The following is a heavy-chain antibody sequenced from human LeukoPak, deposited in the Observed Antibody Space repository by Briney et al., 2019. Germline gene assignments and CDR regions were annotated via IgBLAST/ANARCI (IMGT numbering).Heavy chain of an antibody. D-gene: IGHD6-25*01. CDR3: AKDQSSIAATLGD. CDR1: GFTFDDYA. Sequence: GRSLRLSCAASGFTFDDYAMHWVRQAPGKGLEWVSGISWNSGSIGYADSVKGRFTISRDNAKNSLYLQMNSLRAEDTALYYCAKDQSSIAATLGDWGQGTLVTVSS. CDR2: ISWNSGSI. V-gene: IGHV3-9*01. J-gene: IGHJ4*02.